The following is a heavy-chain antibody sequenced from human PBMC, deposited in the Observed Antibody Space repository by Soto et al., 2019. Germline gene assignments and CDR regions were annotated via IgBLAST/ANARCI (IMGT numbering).Heavy chain of an antibody. D-gene: IGHD1-1*01. CDR2: FDPEDGET. CDR3: ATSRDWRGYYYYGMDA. J-gene: IGHJ6*02. Sequence: ASVKVSCKVSGYTLTELSMHWVRQAPGKGLEWMGGFDPEDGETIYAQKFQGRVTMTEDTSTDTAYMELSSLRSEDTAVYYCATSRDWRGYYYYGMDAWGQGTTVTVSS. V-gene: IGHV1-24*01. CDR1: GYTLTELS.